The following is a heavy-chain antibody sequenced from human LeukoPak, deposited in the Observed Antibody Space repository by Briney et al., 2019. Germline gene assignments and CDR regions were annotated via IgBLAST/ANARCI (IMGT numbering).Heavy chain of an antibody. J-gene: IGHJ5*02. CDR3: LRLRKGRYFYYLFDL. CDR1: GDSVTNRLVS. Sequence: SEPLSLSCSVSGDSVTNRLVSWRCIRRPPGKGLDWLGNVYYSGSNASNPYVSSRVTLYVPTSKHQFPLKMTSVTTADPAVYHCLRLRKGRYFYYLFDLSGQGTLVTVSS. V-gene: IGHV4-39*01. D-gene: IGHD3-9*01. CDR2: VYYSGSN.